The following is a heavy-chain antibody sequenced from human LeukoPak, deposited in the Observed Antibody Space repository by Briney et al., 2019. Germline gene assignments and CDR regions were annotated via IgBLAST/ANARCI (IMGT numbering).Heavy chain of an antibody. Sequence: ASVRVSCKASGYTFTSYGISWVRQAPGQGLEWMGWISAYNGNTNYAQKLQGRVTMTTDTSTSTAYMELRSLRSDDTAVYYCARTKKDDQLLSNWGQGTLVTVSS. V-gene: IGHV1-18*01. J-gene: IGHJ4*02. CDR2: ISAYNGNT. CDR1: GYTFTSYG. D-gene: IGHD2-2*01. CDR3: ARTKKDDQLLSN.